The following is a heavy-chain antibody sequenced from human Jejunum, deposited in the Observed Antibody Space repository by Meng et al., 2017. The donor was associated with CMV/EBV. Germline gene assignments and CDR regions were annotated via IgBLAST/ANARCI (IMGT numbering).Heavy chain of an antibody. J-gene: IGHJ4*02. Sequence: GDSFTTLIYYWGWIRQSPRKGLDWVASIHYTGGTYYNPSLKSRVTISLDTSKSQFSLELTSVTAADTATYYCVRDRGDGSGSYYDYWGPGTVVTVSS. CDR1: GDSFTTLIYY. V-gene: IGHV4-39*07. CDR3: VRDRGDGSGSYYDY. CDR2: IHYTGGT. D-gene: IGHD3-10*01.